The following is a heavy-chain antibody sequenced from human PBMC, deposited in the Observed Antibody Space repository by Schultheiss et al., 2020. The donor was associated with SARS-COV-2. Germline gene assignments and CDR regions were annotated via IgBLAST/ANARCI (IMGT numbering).Heavy chain of an antibody. CDR2: IIPIFGTA. CDR3: ARRGYGDDAFDI. D-gene: IGHD1-1*01. J-gene: IGHJ3*02. V-gene: IGHV1-69*05. CDR1: GGTFSSYA. Sequence: KISCKASGGTFSSYAISWVRQAPGQGLEWMGGIIPIFGTANYAQKFQGRVSITRDTSASTAYMELSSLRSEDTAVYYCARRGYGDDAFDIWGQGTMVTVSS.